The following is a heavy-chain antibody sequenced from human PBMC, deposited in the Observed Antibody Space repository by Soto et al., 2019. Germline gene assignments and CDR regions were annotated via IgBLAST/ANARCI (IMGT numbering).Heavy chain of an antibody. V-gene: IGHV4-31*03. CDR3: ARVRGHQLLGWFDP. CDR2: IYHSGTT. D-gene: IGHD2-2*01. CDR1: GGSISSGGYY. Sequence: QVQLQESGPGLVKPSQTLSLTCTVSGGSISSGGYYWSWIRQHPGKGLEWIGYIYHSGTTYYNPSLKSRVTISVYTSKNQVSLKLTSVTAADTAVYYCARVRGHQLLGWFDPWGQGTLVTVSS. J-gene: IGHJ5*02.